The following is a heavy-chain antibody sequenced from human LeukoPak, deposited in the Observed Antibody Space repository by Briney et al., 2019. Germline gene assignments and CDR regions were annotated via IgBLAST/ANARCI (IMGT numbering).Heavy chain of an antibody. V-gene: IGHV1-8*01. Sequence: GASVKVSCKASGYTFTSYDINWVRQATGQGREGRGWMNPNSGNTGYAQKFQGRVTMTRNTSISTAYMELSSLRSEDTAVYYCARGLRRGYQLLPYYYYYMDVWGKGTTVTVSS. CDR2: MNPNSGNT. J-gene: IGHJ6*03. CDR3: ARGLRRGYQLLPYYYYYMDV. D-gene: IGHD2-2*01. CDR1: GYTFTSYD.